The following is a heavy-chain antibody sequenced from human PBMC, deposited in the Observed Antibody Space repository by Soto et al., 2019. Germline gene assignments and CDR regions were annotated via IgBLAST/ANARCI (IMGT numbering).Heavy chain of an antibody. CDR1: GFTFNNHW. Sequence: EVQLVESGGGLVQTGGCLRLSCTASGFTFNNHWMDWVRQTPVKGVEWVANINPDGSEDHYVDSVKGRFTISRDNAKKTLYLQIISLTAWDSALSNRSRSLNAWGQGPMVTVAS. J-gene: IGHJ4*02. D-gene: IGHD3-16*02. CDR3: SRSLNA. V-gene: IGHV3-7*02. CDR2: INPDGSED.